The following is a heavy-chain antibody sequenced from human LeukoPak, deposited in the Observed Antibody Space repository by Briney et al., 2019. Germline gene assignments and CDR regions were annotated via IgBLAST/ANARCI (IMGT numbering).Heavy chain of an antibody. D-gene: IGHD4-17*01. CDR1: GFTFSSYA. CDR2: ISGSGGST. Sequence: GGSLRLTCAASGFTFSSYAMSWVRQAPGKGLEWVSAISGSGGSTYYPDSVKGRFTISRDNSKNTLYLQMTSLRAEDTAVYYCAKVLTTVTYNWFDPWGQGTLVTVSS. J-gene: IGHJ5*02. V-gene: IGHV3-23*01. CDR3: AKVLTTVTYNWFDP.